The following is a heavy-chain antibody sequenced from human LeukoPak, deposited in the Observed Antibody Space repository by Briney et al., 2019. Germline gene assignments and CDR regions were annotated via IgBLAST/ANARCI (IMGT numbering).Heavy chain of an antibody. CDR2: IYHSGST. D-gene: IGHD6-13*01. J-gene: IGHJ5*02. CDR1: GYSISSGYY. Sequence: SETLSLTCAVSGYSISSGYYWGWIRQPPGKGLEWIGIIYHSGSTYYNPSPKSRVTISVDTSKNQFSLKLSSVTAADTAVYYCARTTVNIAAAGTNYNWFDPWGQGTLVTVSS. V-gene: IGHV4-38-2*01. CDR3: ARTTVNIAAAGTNYNWFDP.